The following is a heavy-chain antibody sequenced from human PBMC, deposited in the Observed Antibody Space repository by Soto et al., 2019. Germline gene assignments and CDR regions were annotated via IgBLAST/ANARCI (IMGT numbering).Heavy chain of an antibody. J-gene: IGHJ4*02. CDR3: ARSSVAIPLWPYYFDY. Sequence: PSETLSLTCTVSGGSISSGAYYWSWIRQHPGKGLEWIGYIYYSGSTYYNPSLKSRVTISVDTSKNQFSLKLSSVTAADTAVYYCARSSVAIPLWPYYFDYWGQGTLVTVS. V-gene: IGHV4-31*03. CDR1: GGSISSGAYY. CDR2: IYYSGST. D-gene: IGHD3-10*01.